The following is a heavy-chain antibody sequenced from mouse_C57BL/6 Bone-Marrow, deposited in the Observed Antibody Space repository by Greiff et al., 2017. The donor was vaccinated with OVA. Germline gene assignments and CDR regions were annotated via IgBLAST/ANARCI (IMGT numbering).Heavy chain of an antibody. V-gene: IGHV1-83*01. CDR3: YHGV. CDR2: YPGSGNTY. Sequence: VQLQQSGPELVKPGASVKMSCKASGYTFTDYYMHWVKQKPGKGLEWIGEIYPGSGNTYYNEKFKGKATLTADTSSSTAYMQLSSLTSEDSAVYDGYYHGVWGTGTTVTVSS. J-gene: IGHJ1*03. CDR1: YTFTDYYM. D-gene: IGHD2-3*01.